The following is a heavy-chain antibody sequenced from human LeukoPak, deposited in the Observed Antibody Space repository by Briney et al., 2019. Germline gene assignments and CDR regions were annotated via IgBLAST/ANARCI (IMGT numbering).Heavy chain of an antibody. V-gene: IGHV4-61*02. D-gene: IGHD3-9*01. CDR1: GGSISSGSYC. CDR2: IYTSRST. Sequence: SETLSLTCTVSGGSISSGSYCWSWIRQPAGKGLEWIGRIYTSRSTNYNPSLKSRVTISVDTSKNQFSLKLSSVTAADTAVYYCARDGYYDILTGYYYYYMDVWGKGTTVTVSS. J-gene: IGHJ6*03. CDR3: ARDGYYDILTGYYYYYMDV.